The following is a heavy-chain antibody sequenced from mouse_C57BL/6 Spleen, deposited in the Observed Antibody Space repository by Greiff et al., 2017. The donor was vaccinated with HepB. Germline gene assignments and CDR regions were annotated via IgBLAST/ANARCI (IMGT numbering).Heavy chain of an antibody. V-gene: IGHV1-85*01. CDR2: IYPRDGST. J-gene: IGHJ3*01. Sequence: VQLQQSGPELVKPGASVKLSCKASGYTFTSYDINWVKQRPGQGLEWIGWIYPRDGSTKYNEKFKGKATLTVDTSSSTAYMELHSLTSEDSAVYFCARSYGYDWFAYWGQGTLVTVSA. CDR3: ARSYGYDWFAY. D-gene: IGHD2-2*01. CDR1: GYTFTSYD.